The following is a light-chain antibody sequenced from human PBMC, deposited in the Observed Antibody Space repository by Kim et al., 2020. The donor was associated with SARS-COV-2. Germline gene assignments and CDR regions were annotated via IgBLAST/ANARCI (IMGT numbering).Light chain of an antibody. J-gene: IGLJ3*02. CDR2: EVN. V-gene: IGLV2-18*02. Sequence: QSLTISCTGTTSDVGSYKRGSWYQQSPGTAPNLVIYEVNNRPSGVPDRFSGSKSGNTASLTISGLQAEDEADYYCSSQTSTATWVFGGGTQLTVL. CDR1: TSDVGSYKR. CDR3: SSQTSTATWV.